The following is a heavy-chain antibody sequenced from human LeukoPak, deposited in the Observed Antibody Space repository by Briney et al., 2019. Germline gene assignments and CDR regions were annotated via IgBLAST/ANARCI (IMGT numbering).Heavy chain of an antibody. CDR3: AKERGSLGMGDYYMDV. D-gene: IGHD7-27*01. J-gene: IGHJ6*03. Sequence: GASVEVSCKASGGTFSSYAISWVRQAPGQGLEWMGGIIPIFGTANYAQKFQGRVTITADESTSTAYMELSSLRFEDTAVYYCAKERGSLGMGDYYMDVWGKGTTVTVSS. CDR2: IIPIFGTA. V-gene: IGHV1-69*13. CDR1: GGTFSSYA.